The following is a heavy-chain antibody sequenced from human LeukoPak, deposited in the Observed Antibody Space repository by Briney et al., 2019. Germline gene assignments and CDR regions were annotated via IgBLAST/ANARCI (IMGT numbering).Heavy chain of an antibody. CDR2: ISGSGGST. D-gene: IGHD2-21*02. CDR3: AKDSPALAYCGGDCPPDAFDI. V-gene: IGHV3-23*01. CDR1: GFTFSSYA. Sequence: GGSLRLSCAASGFTFSSYAMSWVRQAPGKGLEWVSAISGSGGSTYYADSVKGRFTISRDNSKNTLYLQMNSLRAEDTAVYYCAKDSPALAYCGGDCPPDAFDIWGQGTMVTVSS. J-gene: IGHJ3*02.